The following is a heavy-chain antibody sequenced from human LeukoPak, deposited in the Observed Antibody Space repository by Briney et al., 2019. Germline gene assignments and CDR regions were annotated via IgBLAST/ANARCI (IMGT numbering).Heavy chain of an antibody. V-gene: IGHV1-24*01. D-gene: IGHD1-26*01. Sequence: ASVKVSCKVSGYTLTELSMHLVRHAPGKGLGWMGGFDLEDSETIYAQKYQGRVTMTGDTSTDTAYMELSSLRSEETAVYYCATSVYTVGATGVELDYWGQGTLVTVSS. CDR3: ATSVYTVGATGVELDY. J-gene: IGHJ4*02. CDR2: FDLEDSET. CDR1: GYTLTELS.